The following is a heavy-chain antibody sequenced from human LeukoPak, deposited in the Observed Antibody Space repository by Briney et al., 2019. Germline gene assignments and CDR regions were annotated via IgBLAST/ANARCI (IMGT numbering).Heavy chain of an antibody. CDR3: ARMVSRSSYNYYYDMDV. J-gene: IGHJ6*02. V-gene: IGHV1-69*04. Sequence: SVKVSCKASGGTFSSFAISWVRQAPGQGREWMGRIIPFLGITTYAQRFQGRVMFTADKSTSTAYMDLTNLTSDDRAVYFCARMVSRSSYNYYYDMDVWGQGTTVTVSS. D-gene: IGHD2-2*02. CDR1: GGTFSSFA. CDR2: IIPFLGIT.